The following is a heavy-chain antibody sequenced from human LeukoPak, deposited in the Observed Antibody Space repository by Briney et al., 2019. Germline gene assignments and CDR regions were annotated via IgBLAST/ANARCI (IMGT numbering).Heavy chain of an antibody. D-gene: IGHD1-1*01. Sequence: GGSLRLSCAASRFAFINYAMTWVRQAPGKGLEWVSTITGSGDSTYYADSVEGRFTISRDNSKNTLYLRMNSLRAEDTAVYYCAKGLTTNCRGCYFDYWGQGTLVTVSS. CDR3: AKGLTTNCRGCYFDY. CDR1: RFAFINYA. J-gene: IGHJ4*02. V-gene: IGHV3-23*01. CDR2: ITGSGDST.